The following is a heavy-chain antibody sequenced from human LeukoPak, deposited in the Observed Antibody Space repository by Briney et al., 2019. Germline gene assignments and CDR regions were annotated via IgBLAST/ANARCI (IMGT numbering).Heavy chain of an antibody. V-gene: IGHV3-33*01. CDR3: VRDAQRGFDYSNSLQY. D-gene: IGHD4-11*01. CDR2: IWSDGTNR. J-gene: IGHJ4*02. CDR1: GFIFNHYA. Sequence: GGSLRLSCEASGFIFNHYALHWVRQAPNKGLEWVAVIWSDGTNRYYADSVKGRFSIFRDDSQKRVFLQMNSLRAEDTAVYYCVRDAQRGFDYSNSLQYWGQGALVTVSS.